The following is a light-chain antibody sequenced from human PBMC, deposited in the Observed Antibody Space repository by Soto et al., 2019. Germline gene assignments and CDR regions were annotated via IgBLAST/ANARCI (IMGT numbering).Light chain of an antibody. CDR1: QSLSGW. CDR2: MAS. V-gene: IGKV1-5*03. Sequence: DIQMTQSPSTLSASVGDRVTITCRASQSLSGWLAWYQQEPGKAPNLLIYMASTLASGVPSRFSGSGSGTEFTLTLSSLQPDDFATYYCQHYNGYSWTFGQGTKVEIK. J-gene: IGKJ1*01. CDR3: QHYNGYSWT.